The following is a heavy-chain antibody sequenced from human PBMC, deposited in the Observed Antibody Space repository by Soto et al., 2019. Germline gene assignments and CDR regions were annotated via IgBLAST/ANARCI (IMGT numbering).Heavy chain of an antibody. D-gene: IGHD4-4*01. J-gene: IGHJ4*02. CDR3: ARHAYGYNNYYFDY. CDR1: DYICTSYW. CDR2: IYPGDSDI. V-gene: IGHV5-51*01. Sequence: VEALKISCKGSDYICTSYWIGWLRQRPGKGLDLMGIIYPGDSDIRYSPSFQGQVTISADKSISTAYLQWSSLKASDTAMYYCARHAYGYNNYYFDYWGQGTLVTVSS.